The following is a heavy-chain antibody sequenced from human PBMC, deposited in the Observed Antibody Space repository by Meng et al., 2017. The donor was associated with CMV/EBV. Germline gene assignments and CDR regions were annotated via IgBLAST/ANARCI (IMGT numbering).Heavy chain of an antibody. CDR3: ARGAAPYYDFWSGYYLWGFYYGMDV. Sequence: ASVKVSCKASGYTFTSYDINWVRQATGQGLEWMGWMNPNSGNTGYAQKFQGRVTMTSNTSISTAYMELSSLRSEDTAVYYCARGAAPYYDFWSGYYLWGFYYGMDVWGQGTTVTVSS. CDR2: MNPNSGNT. CDR1: GYTFTSYD. V-gene: IGHV1-8*01. J-gene: IGHJ6*02. D-gene: IGHD3-3*01.